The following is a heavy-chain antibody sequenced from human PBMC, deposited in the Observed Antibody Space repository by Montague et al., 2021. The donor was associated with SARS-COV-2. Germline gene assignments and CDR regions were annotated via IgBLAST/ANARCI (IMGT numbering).Heavy chain of an antibody. D-gene: IGHD6-19*01. CDR1: GLTFTDYT. CDR2: ISGSSSYI. Sequence: SLRLSCAASGLTFTDYTMNWVRQVPGKGLGWVSSISGSSSYIYYADSVKGRFTISRDNAKNSLYLQMNSLRAEDTAVYYCARDLPSFFLGIAVAGPFDPWGQGTLVTVSS. CDR3: ARDLPSFFLGIAVAGPFDP. J-gene: IGHJ5*02. V-gene: IGHV3-21*01.